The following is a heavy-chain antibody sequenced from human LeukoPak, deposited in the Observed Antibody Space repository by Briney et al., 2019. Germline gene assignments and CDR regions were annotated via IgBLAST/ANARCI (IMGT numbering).Heavy chain of an antibody. J-gene: IGHJ6*02. Sequence: AETLSLTCTLSGDSISSYYWSWIRGPAGEAVVWIGRIYTSGRTNYNPSLKSRVTMSVDTSKNQFSLKLSSVTAADTAVYYWARGDYYDSSGYYSHYYYGMDVWGQGTTVTVSS. D-gene: IGHD3-22*01. V-gene: IGHV4-4*07. CDR1: GDSISSYY. CDR3: ARGDYYDSSGYYSHYYYGMDV. CDR2: IYTSGRT.